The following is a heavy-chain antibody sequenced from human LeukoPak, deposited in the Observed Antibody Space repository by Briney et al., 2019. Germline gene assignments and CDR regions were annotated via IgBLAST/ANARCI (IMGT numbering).Heavy chain of an antibody. CDR1: GFTFSSYS. CDR2: ITSSSSYI. J-gene: IGHJ5*01. CDR3: ARESESSGWYDF. D-gene: IGHD3-22*01. V-gene: IGHV3-21*04. Sequence: PGGSLRLSCAASGFTFSSYSMNWVRQAPGKGLEWVSSITSSSSYIYHADSVKGRFTISRDNSKNSLYLQMSSLRIEDTALYYCARESESSGWYDFWGQGTLVTVSS.